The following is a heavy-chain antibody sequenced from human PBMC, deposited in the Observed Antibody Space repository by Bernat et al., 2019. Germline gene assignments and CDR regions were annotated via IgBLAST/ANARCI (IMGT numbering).Heavy chain of an antibody. Sequence: EVQVVESGGGLVQPGGSLRLPCALSGFTLSDYWMSWVRQPPGKGLEWGANMKEDGNEKYYVASVKGRFTISRDIAKNSLYLQMNSLRVEDTAVSSCARGRGLDVWGQGTTVTVSS. D-gene: IGHD3-10*01. CDR3: ARGRGLDV. J-gene: IGHJ6*02. V-gene: IGHV3-7*03. CDR2: MKEDGNEK. CDR1: GFTLSDYW.